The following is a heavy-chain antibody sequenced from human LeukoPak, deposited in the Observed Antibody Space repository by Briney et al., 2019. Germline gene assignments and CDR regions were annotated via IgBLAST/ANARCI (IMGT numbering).Heavy chain of an antibody. CDR2: IKGDGSEK. V-gene: IGHV3-7*01. CDR3: ARLAATAKIDY. Sequence: GGSLRLSCAASGFTFNNNWMSWLRQAPGKGLKGVANIKGDGSEKYYVDSVKGRLTISRDNAKNSLYLQMNSLRVEDTAVYYCARLAATAKIDYWCQGTRVIVSS. J-gene: IGHJ4*02. CDR1: GFTFNNNW. D-gene: IGHD6-25*01.